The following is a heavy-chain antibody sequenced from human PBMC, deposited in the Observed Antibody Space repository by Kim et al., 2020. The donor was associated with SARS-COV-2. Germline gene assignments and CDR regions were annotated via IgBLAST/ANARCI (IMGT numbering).Heavy chain of an antibody. CDR2: IGISSTTI. J-gene: IGHJ6*02. CDR3: SRAFLGARGGMDV. V-gene: IGHV3-48*02. D-gene: IGHD3-3*01. CDR1: GFTFSSSN. Sequence: GGSLRLSCTASGFTFSSSNMNWVRQTPGKGPEWVSYIGISSTTIFYADSVKGRFTISRDNAKNSLYLQMNSLRDEDTAVYYCSRAFLGARGGMDVWGQGTTVTVSS.